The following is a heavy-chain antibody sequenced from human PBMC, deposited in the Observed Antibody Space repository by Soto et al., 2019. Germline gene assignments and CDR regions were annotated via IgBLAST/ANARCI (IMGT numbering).Heavy chain of an antibody. Sequence: GVLSLSCAASGFTFSSYAMSWVRQAPGKGLEWVSAISGSGGSTYYADSVKGRFTISRDNSKNTLYLQMNSLRAEDTAVYYCAKEDYGEPYYYYGMDVWGQGTTVNVSS. J-gene: IGHJ6*02. V-gene: IGHV3-23*01. CDR3: AKEDYGEPYYYYGMDV. D-gene: IGHD4-17*01. CDR2: ISGSGGST. CDR1: GFTFSSYA.